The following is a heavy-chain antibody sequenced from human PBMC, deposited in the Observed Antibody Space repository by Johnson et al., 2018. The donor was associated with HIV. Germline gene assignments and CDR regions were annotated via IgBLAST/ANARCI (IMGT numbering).Heavy chain of an antibody. Sequence: VQLVESGGGLVQPGGSLRLSCAASGFTFSTYWMHWVRQVPGKGLMWVSRINNDGSSTNYADSVKGRFTISRDNAKNTLYLQMHSLRAEDTAMYYCARDLLGYCTGGSCYSVVEAFDIWGQGTVVTVSS. D-gene: IGHD2-15*01. CDR1: GFTFSTYW. CDR2: INNDGSST. CDR3: ARDLLGYCTGGSCYSVVEAFDI. J-gene: IGHJ3*02. V-gene: IGHV3-74*01.